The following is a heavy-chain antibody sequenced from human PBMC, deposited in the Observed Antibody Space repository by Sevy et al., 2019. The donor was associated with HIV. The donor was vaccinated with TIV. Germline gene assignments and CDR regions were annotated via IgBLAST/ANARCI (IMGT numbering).Heavy chain of an antibody. CDR3: ARAGDSSGYYGGWDYYYYGMDV. D-gene: IGHD3-22*01. CDR2: ISYDGSNK. CDR1: GFTFSSYA. V-gene: IGHV3-30-3*01. J-gene: IGHJ6*02. Sequence: GGSLRLSCAASGFTFSSYAMHWVRQAPGKGLEWMAVISYDGSNKYYADSVKGRFTISRDNSKNTLYLQMNSLRAEDTAVYYCARAGDSSGYYGGWDYYYYGMDVWGQGTTVTVSS.